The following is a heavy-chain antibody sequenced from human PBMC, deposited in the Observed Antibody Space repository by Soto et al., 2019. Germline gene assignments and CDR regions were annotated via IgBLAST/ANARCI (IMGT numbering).Heavy chain of an antibody. D-gene: IGHD6-13*01. Sequence: TLFLTCTVSGGSISSSSYYWGWIRQPPGKGLEWIGSIYYSGSTYYNPSLKSRVTISVDTSKNQFSLKLSSVTAADTAVYYCAREYSSSWYGKSGFDPWGQGTLVTVSS. CDR2: IYYSGST. CDR1: GGSISSSSYY. V-gene: IGHV4-39*02. J-gene: IGHJ5*02. CDR3: AREYSSSWYGKSGFDP.